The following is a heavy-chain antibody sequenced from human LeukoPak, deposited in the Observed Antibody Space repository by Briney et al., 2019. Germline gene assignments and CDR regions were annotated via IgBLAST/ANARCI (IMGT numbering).Heavy chain of an antibody. CDR2: IYYSGST. Sequence: PSETLSLTCTVSGGSISSGGYYWSWIRQHPGKGLEWIGYIYYSGSTNYNPSLKSRVTISVDTSKNQFSLKLSSVTAADTAVYYCAGWYSVDAFDIWGQGTMVTVSS. CDR3: AGWYSVDAFDI. D-gene: IGHD6-13*01. V-gene: IGHV4-61*08. CDR1: GGSISSGGYY. J-gene: IGHJ3*02.